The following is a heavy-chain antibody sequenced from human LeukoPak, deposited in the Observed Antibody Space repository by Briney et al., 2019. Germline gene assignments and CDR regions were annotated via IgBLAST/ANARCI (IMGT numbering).Heavy chain of an antibody. V-gene: IGHV3-33*01. D-gene: IGHD5-18*01. J-gene: IGHJ4*02. CDR2: IWYDGSNK. CDR3: AREGDGYSYFDY. CDR1: GFTFSSYG. Sequence: GGSLRLSCAASGFTFSSYGMHWVRQAPGKGLEWVAVIWYDGSNKYYADSVKGRFTISRDNSKNTLYLQMNSLRAEDTAVYYCAREGDGYSYFDYWGQGTLVTVSS.